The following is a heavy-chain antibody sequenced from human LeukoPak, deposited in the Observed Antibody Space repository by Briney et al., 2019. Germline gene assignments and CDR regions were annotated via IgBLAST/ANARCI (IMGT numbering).Heavy chain of an antibody. Sequence: KSSETLSLTCTVSGGSISSSSYYWGWIRQPPGKGLEWIGSIYYSGSTYYNPSLKSRVTISVDTSKNQFSLKLSSVTAADTAVYYCASFTGAAADNSPFDYWGQGTLVTVSS. J-gene: IGHJ4*02. CDR2: IYYSGST. CDR3: ASFTGAAADNSPFDY. CDR1: GGSISSSSYY. D-gene: IGHD6-13*01. V-gene: IGHV4-39*01.